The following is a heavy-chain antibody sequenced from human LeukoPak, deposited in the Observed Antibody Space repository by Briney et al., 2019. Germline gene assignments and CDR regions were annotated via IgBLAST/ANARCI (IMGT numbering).Heavy chain of an antibody. CDR1: GXTFXXYG. Sequence: GXTFXXYGMHXVRQAPGKXLEWVAVIWYDGSNKYYADSVKGRFTISRDNSNNTLYLQMNSLRAEDTAVYYCARDGDYGVFDYWGQGTLVTVSS. J-gene: IGHJ4*02. CDR2: IWYDGSNK. CDR3: ARDGDYGVFDY. V-gene: IGHV3-33*01. D-gene: IGHD4-17*01.